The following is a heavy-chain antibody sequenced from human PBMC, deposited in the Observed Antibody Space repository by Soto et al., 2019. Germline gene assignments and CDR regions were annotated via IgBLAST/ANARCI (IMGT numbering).Heavy chain of an antibody. Sequence: GGSLRLSCAASGFTFSSYGMHWVRQAPGKGLEWVAVISYDGSNKYYADSVKGRFTISRDNSKNTLYLQMNSLRAEDTAVYYYAKEASSGWYCDYWGQGTLVTSPQ. CDR1: GFTFSSYG. V-gene: IGHV3-30*18. CDR3: AKEASSGWYCDY. J-gene: IGHJ4*02. D-gene: IGHD6-19*01. CDR2: ISYDGSNK.